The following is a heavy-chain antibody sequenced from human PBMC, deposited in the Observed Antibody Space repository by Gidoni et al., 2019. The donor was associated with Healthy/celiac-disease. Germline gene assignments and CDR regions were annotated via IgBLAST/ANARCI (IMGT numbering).Heavy chain of an antibody. J-gene: IGHJ4*02. Sequence: EVQLLESGGGLVQPGGSLRLSCAASGFTFSSYALSWVRQAPGKGMEWVSAISGSGGSTYYADSVKGRFTISRDNSKNTLYLQMNSLRAEDTAVYYCAKTHIVVVPAAISGAYYFDYWGQGTLVTVSS. V-gene: IGHV3-23*01. CDR1: GFTFSSYA. CDR3: AKTHIVVVPAAISGAYYFDY. CDR2: ISGSGGST. D-gene: IGHD2-2*02.